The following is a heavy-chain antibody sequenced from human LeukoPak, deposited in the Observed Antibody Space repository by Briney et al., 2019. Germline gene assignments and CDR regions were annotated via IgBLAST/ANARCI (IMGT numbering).Heavy chain of an antibody. J-gene: IGHJ4*02. CDR1: GFTFSSCG. V-gene: IGHV3-30*03. Sequence: GGSLRLSCAASGFTFSSCGIHWGRQAPGKGLEWVAVVSSDGSIKYYADSVKGRFTISRDTSKNTVYLQMNSLGAEDTAFYYCARGYSSSWLGYFDYWGQGTLVTVSP. CDR3: ARGYSSSWLGYFDY. CDR2: VSSDGSIK. D-gene: IGHD6-13*01.